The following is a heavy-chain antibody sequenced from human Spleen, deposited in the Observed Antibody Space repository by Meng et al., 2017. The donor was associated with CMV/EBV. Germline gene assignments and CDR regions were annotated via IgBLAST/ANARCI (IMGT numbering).Heavy chain of an antibody. CDR1: GFTFSNFW. J-gene: IGHJ4*02. V-gene: IGHV3-7*01. Sequence: GESLKISCSASGFTFSNFWMSWVRQAPGKGLEWVANIKQDGSEKYYVDSVKGRFTISRDNAENSLYLQMNSLRAEDTAVYYCARGLLVASWINWGQGALVTVSS. CDR2: IKQDGSEK. CDR3: ARGLLVASWIN. D-gene: IGHD5-12*01.